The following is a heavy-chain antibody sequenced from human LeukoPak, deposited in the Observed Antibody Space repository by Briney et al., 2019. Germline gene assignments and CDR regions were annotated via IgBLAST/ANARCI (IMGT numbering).Heavy chain of an antibody. V-gene: IGHV1-2*02. Sequence: ASVKVSCKASGYTFTSYAMNWVRQAPGQGLEWLGWINPNSGGTNYAQKFQGRVTMTRDTSISTAYMELSRLRSDDTAVYYCARIFVTGTTVGGAFDIWGQGTMVTVSS. CDR3: ARIFVTGTTVGGAFDI. CDR1: GYTFTSYA. D-gene: IGHD1-7*01. CDR2: INPNSGGT. J-gene: IGHJ3*02.